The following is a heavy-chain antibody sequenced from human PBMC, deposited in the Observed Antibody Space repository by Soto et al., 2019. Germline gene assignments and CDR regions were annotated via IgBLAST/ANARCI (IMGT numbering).Heavy chain of an antibody. V-gene: IGHV1-69*12. D-gene: IGHD1-20*01. CDR3: ASLVTGTTTHDY. J-gene: IGHJ4*02. Sequence: QVQLVQSGAEVKKPGSSVKVSCKASGGTSSSYAISWVRQAPGQGLEWMGGIIPIFGTANYAQKFPGRVTITADESTSTAYRELSSLRSEDTAVYYCASLVTGTTTHDYWGQGTLVTVSS. CDR2: IIPIFGTA. CDR1: GGTSSSYA.